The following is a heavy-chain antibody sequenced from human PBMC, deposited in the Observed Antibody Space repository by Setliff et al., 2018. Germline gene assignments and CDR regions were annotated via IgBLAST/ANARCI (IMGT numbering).Heavy chain of an antibody. CDR1: GYSISSGYF. V-gene: IGHV4-38-2*01. CDR3: AAPRLLPQYYYYYYMDV. D-gene: IGHD2-15*01. Sequence: NPSETLSLTCAVSGYSISSGYFWGWIRQPPGKGLEWIGSIYHSGKTYYNPSLKSRVTISVDTSKNQFSLKLSSVTAADTAVYYCAAPRLLPQYYYYYYMDVWGKGTTVTVSS. CDR2: IYHSGKT. J-gene: IGHJ6*03.